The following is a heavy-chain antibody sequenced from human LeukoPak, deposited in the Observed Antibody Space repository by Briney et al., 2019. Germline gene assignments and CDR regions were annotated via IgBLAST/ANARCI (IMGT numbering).Heavy chain of an antibody. J-gene: IGHJ4*02. CDR2: IYPGDSDT. D-gene: IGHD3-9*01. V-gene: IGHV5-51*01. CDR1: GYSFTSYW. CDR3: ARLKGDMYYDILTGYSLFDY. Sequence: GESLKISCKGSGYSFTSYWIGWVRQMPGKGLEWMGIIYPGDSDTRYSPSFQGQVTISADKSISTAYLQWSSLKASDTAMYYCARLKGDMYYDILTGYSLFDYWGQGTLVTVSS.